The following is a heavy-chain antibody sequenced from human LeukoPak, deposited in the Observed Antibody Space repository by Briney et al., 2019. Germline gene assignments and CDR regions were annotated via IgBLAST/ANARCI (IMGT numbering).Heavy chain of an antibody. CDR3: ARTYFDWLLPDY. Sequence: GGSLRLSCAASGFSFISYGMHWVRQAPGKGLEWVAVISYDGSNKYYADSVKGRFTISRDNSKNTLYLQMNSLRAEDTAVYYCARTYFDWLLPDYWGQGTLVTVSS. J-gene: IGHJ4*02. CDR1: GFSFISYG. CDR2: ISYDGSNK. V-gene: IGHV3-30*03. D-gene: IGHD3-9*01.